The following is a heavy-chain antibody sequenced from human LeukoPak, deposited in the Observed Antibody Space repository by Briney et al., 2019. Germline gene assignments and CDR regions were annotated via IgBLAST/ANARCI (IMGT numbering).Heavy chain of an antibody. CDR1: GFTFSSYS. V-gene: IGHV3-21*01. Sequence: GGSLRLSCAASGFTFSSYSMNWVRQAPGKGLEWVSSISSSSSYIYYADSVKGRFTISRDNAKNSLYLQMNSLRAEDTAVYYCARARRTIVRGVSYYFDYWGQGTLVTVSS. CDR2: ISSSSSYI. J-gene: IGHJ4*02. D-gene: IGHD3-10*01. CDR3: ARARRTIVRGVSYYFDY.